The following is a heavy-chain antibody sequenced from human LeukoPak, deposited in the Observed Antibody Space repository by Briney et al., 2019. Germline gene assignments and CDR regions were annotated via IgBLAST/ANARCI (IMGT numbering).Heavy chain of an antibody. CDR2: IYPGDSDS. D-gene: IGHD5-18*01. J-gene: IGHJ4*02. V-gene: IGHV5-51*01. CDR1: GYNFSTYW. CDR3: ARLHSFSNLDY. Sequence: GESLKISCKGSGYNFSTYWVGWVRQMPGKGLEWMGIIYPGDSDSKYSPSFQGQVTISADKSISTAYLQWSSLKASDTAMYYCARLHSFSNLDYWGQGTLVTVSS.